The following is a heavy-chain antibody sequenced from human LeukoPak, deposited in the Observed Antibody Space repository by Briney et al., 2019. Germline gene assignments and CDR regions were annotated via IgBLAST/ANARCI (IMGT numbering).Heavy chain of an antibody. CDR3: VTGGGYNGLDY. V-gene: IGHV3-48*01. Sequence: GGSLRLSCAASGFTLSSHSMNWVRQAPGKGLEWVSYISSGSTIIHYADSVKGRFTISRDDAKNSLYLQMNSLRAEDTAVYYCVTGGGYNGLDYWGQGALVTVSS. D-gene: IGHD5-12*01. J-gene: IGHJ4*02. CDR1: GFTLSSHS. CDR2: ISSGSTII.